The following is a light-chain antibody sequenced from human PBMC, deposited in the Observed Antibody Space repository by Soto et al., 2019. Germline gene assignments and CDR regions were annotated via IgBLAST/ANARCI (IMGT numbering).Light chain of an antibody. CDR2: DVS. V-gene: IGLV2-14*01. J-gene: IGLJ1*01. CDR1: SSDVGGYNY. Sequence: QSALTQPASVSGSPGQSITISCTGTSSDVGGYNYVSWHQQHPGKVPKLMIYDVSYRPSGVSNRFSGSKSGNTASLTISGLQAEDEAYYYCSSYTTSSTYVFGTGTKVTVL. CDR3: SSYTTSSTYV.